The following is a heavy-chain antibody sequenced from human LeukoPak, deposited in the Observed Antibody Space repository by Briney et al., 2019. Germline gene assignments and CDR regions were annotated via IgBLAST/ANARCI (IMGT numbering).Heavy chain of an antibody. V-gene: IGHV3-48*03. D-gene: IGHD6-19*01. J-gene: IGHJ6*02. CDR2: ISSRGNAI. Sequence: GGSLRLSCSASGFTFSSYAMHWVRQAPGKGLEWVSYISSRGNAIYYADSVKGRFTISRDNAKNSLYLQMNSLRAEDTAVYYCARDPVAVPGPRDYGMDVWGQGTTVTVSS. CDR3: ARDPVAVPGPRDYGMDV. CDR1: GFTFSSYA.